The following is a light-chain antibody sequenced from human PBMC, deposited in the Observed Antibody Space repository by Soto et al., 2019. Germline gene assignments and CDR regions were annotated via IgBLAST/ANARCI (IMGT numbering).Light chain of an antibody. CDR1: NIGSKS. CDR2: YDS. V-gene: IGLV3-21*01. CDR3: QVWDTRNDHHV. J-gene: IGLJ1*01. Sequence: SYELTQSPSVSVAPGQTATITCRGNNIGSKSVNWYQQKAGQAPVLVMSYDSDRPSGIPERFSGSNSGNTATLTLSRVESGDEADYYCQVWDTRNDHHVFGSGTKLTVL.